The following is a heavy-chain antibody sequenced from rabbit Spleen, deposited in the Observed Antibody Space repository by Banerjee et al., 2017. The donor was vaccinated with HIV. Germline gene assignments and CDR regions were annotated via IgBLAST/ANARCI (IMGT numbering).Heavy chain of an antibody. D-gene: IGHD1-1*01. J-gene: IGHJ2*01. CDR1: GFSFSDGYV. CDR3: ARNYVNAFDP. V-gene: IGHV1S45*01. CDR2: IDTNDGDT. Sequence: QQQLVESGGGLVKPGASLTLTCKASGFSFSDGYVMGWVRQAPGKGLEWIACIDTNDGDTDYANWPKGRFTISKTSSTTVTLQMTSLTAADTATYFCARNYVNAFDPWGPGTLVTVS.